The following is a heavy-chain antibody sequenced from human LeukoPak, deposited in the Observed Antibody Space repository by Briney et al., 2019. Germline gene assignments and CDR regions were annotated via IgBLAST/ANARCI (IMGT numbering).Heavy chain of an antibody. CDR2: TIPIFGTA. D-gene: IGHD3-10*01. J-gene: IGHJ4*02. Sequence: ASVKVSCKASGGTLSSYAISWVRKAPGQGLEWRGGTIPIFGTANYAQKFQGRVTITADESTSTAYMELSSLRSEDTAVYYCARAPRPYGSGSYLSDYWGQGTLVTVSS. CDR3: ARAPRPYGSGSYLSDY. CDR1: GGTLSSYA. V-gene: IGHV1-69*13.